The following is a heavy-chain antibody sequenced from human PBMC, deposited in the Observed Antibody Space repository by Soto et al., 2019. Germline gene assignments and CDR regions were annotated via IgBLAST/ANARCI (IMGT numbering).Heavy chain of an antibody. V-gene: IGHV3-74*01. Sequence: WGSLLLACASSVFIFSIYLMHWVRQAPGRGPVWASRIKYDERSTTYAASVKGRFTISRDNAKNTLYLQMNSLRAEDTAVYYCVRDYMLRGRDSNWFDPWGQGTMVTVSS. J-gene: IGHJ5*02. CDR1: VFIFSIYL. CDR2: IKYDERST. D-gene: IGHD3-10*01. CDR3: VRDYMLRGRDSNWFDP.